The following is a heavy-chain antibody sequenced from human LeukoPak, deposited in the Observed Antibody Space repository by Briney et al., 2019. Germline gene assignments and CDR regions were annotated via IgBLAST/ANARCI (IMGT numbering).Heavy chain of an antibody. J-gene: IGHJ4*02. CDR1: GFTFSSYA. Sequence: TGGSLRLSCAASGFTFSSYAMSCVRQAPGKGVEWGSAISGSGGSTYYADSVKGRFTISRDNSKNTLYLQMNSLRAEDTAVYYCAKDNAAADDYWGQGTLVTVSS. CDR2: ISGSGGST. CDR3: AKDNAAADDY. V-gene: IGHV3-23*01. D-gene: IGHD6-13*01.